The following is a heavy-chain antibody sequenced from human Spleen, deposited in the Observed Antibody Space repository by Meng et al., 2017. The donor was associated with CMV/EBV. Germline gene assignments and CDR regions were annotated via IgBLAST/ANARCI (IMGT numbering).Heavy chain of an antibody. V-gene: IGHV1-2*02. D-gene: IGHD3-10*01. J-gene: IGHJ4*02. Sequence: ASVKVSCKASGYTFTGYYMHWVRQAPGQGFEWMGWINPKSGGTNYAQKFQGRVTMTRDTSINTAYMELRRLRFDDTAVYYCARGTYYYGSGSRPDFDYWGQGTLVTVSS. CDR2: INPKSGGT. CDR1: GYTFTGYY. CDR3: ARGTYYYGSGSRPDFDY.